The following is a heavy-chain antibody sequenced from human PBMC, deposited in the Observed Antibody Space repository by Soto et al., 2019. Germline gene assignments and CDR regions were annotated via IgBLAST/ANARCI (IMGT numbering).Heavy chain of an antibody. V-gene: IGHV3-23*01. CDR3: AMAGRIATAGAFKY. CDR1: GFTFSSYG. J-gene: IGHJ4*02. Sequence: EVQLLESGGGLVQPGGSLRLSCAASGFTFSSYGMRWVRQAPGKGLEWVSAISDSGGSTYYADSVKGRFTISRDSSKNTLDLQMDRLRAEDTVVYYCAMAGRIATAGAFKYSGQGNLVTLPS. CDR2: ISDSGGST. D-gene: IGHD6-13*01.